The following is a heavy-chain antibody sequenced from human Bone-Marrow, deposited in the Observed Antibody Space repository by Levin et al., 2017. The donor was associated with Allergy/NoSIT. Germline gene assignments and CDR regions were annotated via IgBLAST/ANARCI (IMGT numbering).Heavy chain of an antibody. CDR3: ARELTVTTRPYYYYGMDV. Sequence: SVKVSCKASGGTFSSYAISWVRQAPGQGLEWMGRIIPILGIANYAQKFQGRVTITADKSTSTAYMELSSLRSEDTAVYYCARELTVTTRPYYYYGMDVWGQGTTVTVSS. D-gene: IGHD4-11*01. J-gene: IGHJ6*02. CDR2: IIPILGIA. V-gene: IGHV1-69*04. CDR1: GGTFSSYA.